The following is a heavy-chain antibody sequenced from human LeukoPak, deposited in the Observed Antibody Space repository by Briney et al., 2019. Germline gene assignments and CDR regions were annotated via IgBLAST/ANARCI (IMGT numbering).Heavy chain of an antibody. CDR1: GFTFSSYS. CDR2: ISSSSSYI. CDR3: VRDPTRRGSYAHDAFDI. Sequence: GGSLRLSCAASGFTFSSYSMNWVRQAPGKGLEWVSSISSSSSYIYYADSVKGRFTISRDNAKNSLYLQMNSLRAEDTAVYYCVRDPTRRGSYAHDAFDIWGQGTMVTVSS. D-gene: IGHD1-26*01. V-gene: IGHV3-21*01. J-gene: IGHJ3*02.